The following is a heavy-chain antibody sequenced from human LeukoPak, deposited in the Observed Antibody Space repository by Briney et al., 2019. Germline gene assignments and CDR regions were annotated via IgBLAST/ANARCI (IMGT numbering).Heavy chain of an antibody. V-gene: IGHV1-3*03. Sequence: ASVTVSCKASGYTFTSYAMHWVRLAPGHRLEWMGWLNTGNGNIKYSQEFQGRVTFTRDTSASTAYMELSSLRSEDTAVYYCATPERYYYDSSGLGRELFDYWGQGTLVTVSS. CDR2: LNTGNGNI. CDR3: ATPERYYYDSSGLGRELFDY. D-gene: IGHD3-22*01. J-gene: IGHJ4*02. CDR1: GYTFTSYA.